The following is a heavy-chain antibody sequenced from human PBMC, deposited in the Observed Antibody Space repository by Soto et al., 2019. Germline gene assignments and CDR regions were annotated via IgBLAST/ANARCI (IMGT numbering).Heavy chain of an antibody. J-gene: IGHJ6*02. Sequence: GGSLRLSCAGSGFTFIRYSMNWVRQAPGKGLEWVASIGTRGDIYYAESVKGRLTISRDNAKNSLSLEMDSLRVEDTGVYYCAREETAWPLAYGLDVWGQGTTVTVSS. D-gene: IGHD2-21*02. CDR3: AREETAWPLAYGLDV. CDR2: IGTRGDI. V-gene: IGHV3-21*01. CDR1: GFTFIRYS.